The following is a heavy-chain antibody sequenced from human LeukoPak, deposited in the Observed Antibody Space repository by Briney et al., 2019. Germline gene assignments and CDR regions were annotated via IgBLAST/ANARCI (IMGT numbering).Heavy chain of an antibody. D-gene: IGHD2-15*01. V-gene: IGHV4-59*01. CDR3: VRDLWGAGGTQY. CDR2: LYYSRNT. J-gene: IGHJ4*02. CDR1: GGSIGDYY. Sequence: SDTLSLTCTVSGGSIGDYYWSWIRQPPGKGLEWIGYLYYSRNTNYSPSLKSRVTISADTSMTQVYLKLRSVTAADTADYYCVRDLWGAGGTQYWGQGILVTVSS.